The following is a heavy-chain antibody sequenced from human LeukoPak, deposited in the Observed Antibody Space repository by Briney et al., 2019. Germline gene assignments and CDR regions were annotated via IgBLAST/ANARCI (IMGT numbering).Heavy chain of an antibody. D-gene: IGHD3-3*01. Sequence: PSQTLSLTCTVSGGSISSANYYWSWIRQPAGKGLEWIGRIYTTGSTNYNPSLKSRVTISVDTSKNQFSLKLSSVTAADTAVYYCARGTLITIFGVVFYGAFDIWGQGTMVTVSS. V-gene: IGHV4-61*02. CDR1: GGSISSANYY. CDR2: IYTTGST. CDR3: ARGTLITIFGVVFYGAFDI. J-gene: IGHJ3*02.